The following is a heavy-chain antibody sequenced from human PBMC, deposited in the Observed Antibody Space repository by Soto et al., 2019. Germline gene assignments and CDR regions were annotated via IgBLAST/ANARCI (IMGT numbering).Heavy chain of an antibody. J-gene: IGHJ1*01. CDR3: AKKVIYRFQH. CDR1: GFPFSSYA. Sequence: GGSLNLSCAASGFPFSSYAMSWARQAPGKGREWVSAISGNVGSTYYAHSVKGRLTTSRNHTTNTLYLQMNSLRAEDTAVYYCAKKVIYRFQHWGQGTLVTVSS. CDR2: ISGNVGST. D-gene: IGHD2-2*02. V-gene: IGHV3-23*01.